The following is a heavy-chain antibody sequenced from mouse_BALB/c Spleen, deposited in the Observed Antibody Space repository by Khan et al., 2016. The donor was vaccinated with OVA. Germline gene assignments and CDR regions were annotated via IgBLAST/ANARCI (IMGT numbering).Heavy chain of an antibody. J-gene: IGHJ4*01. CDR1: GFSLTNYG. Sequence: VQLQESGPGLVAPSQSLSITCTISGFSLTNYGVHWVLQPPGKGLEWLVLMWSDGSTTYNSALKSRLTISKDNSKSQVFLKMNSLQTNDTAMYFCARQPYYHYNVMDYWGQGTSVTVSS. CDR2: MWSDGST. CDR3: ARQPYYHYNVMDY. V-gene: IGHV2-6-1*01. D-gene: IGHD2-10*01.